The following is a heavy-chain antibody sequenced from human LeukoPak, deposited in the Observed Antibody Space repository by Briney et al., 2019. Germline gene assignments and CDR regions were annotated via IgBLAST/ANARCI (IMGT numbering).Heavy chain of an antibody. CDR1: GFTFSSYE. J-gene: IGHJ6*04. D-gene: IGHD3-10*02. CDR3: AELGITMIGGV. CDR2: ISSSGSTI. Sequence: PGGSLRLSCAASGFTFSSYEMNWGRQAAGKGLEWVSYISSSGSTIYYADSVKGRFTISRDNAKNSLYLQMNSLRAEDTAVYYCAELGITMIGGVWGKGTTVTISS. V-gene: IGHV3-48*03.